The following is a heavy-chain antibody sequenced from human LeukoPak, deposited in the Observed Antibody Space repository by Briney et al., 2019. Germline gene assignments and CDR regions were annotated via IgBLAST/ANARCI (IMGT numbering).Heavy chain of an antibody. CDR3: AKDLPLGYWPRTPLVLNYFDP. V-gene: IGHV3-23*01. CDR1: GFTFSSCS. J-gene: IGHJ5*02. Sequence: GGSLRLSCAASGFTFSSCSMNWVRQAPGKGLEWVSLISASGGSTYYADSMQGRFTVSRDNSKNTLYLQIDSLRAEDTAVYYCAKDLPLGYWPRTPLVLNYFDPWGQGTLVTVSS. CDR2: ISASGGST. D-gene: IGHD2-15*01.